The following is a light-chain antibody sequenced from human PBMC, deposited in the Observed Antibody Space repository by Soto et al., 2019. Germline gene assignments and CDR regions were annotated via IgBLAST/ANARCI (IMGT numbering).Light chain of an antibody. CDR1: QSISSW. V-gene: IGKV1-5*01. CDR2: DAS. J-gene: IGKJ5*01. Sequence: DIHMTQSTSTLSASVGYRVTITCRASQSISSWLAWYQQKPGKAPKLLIYDASSLESGVPSRFSGSGSGTDFTLTVSSLKPEDFATYYCHQSYDIPTFGQGTRLEIK. CDR3: HQSYDIPT.